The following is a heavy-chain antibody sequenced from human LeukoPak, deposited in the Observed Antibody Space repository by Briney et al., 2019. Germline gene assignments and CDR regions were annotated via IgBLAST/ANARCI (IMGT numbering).Heavy chain of an antibody. V-gene: IGHV1-2*02. D-gene: IGHD3-22*01. J-gene: IGHJ4*02. CDR1: GYTFTSYY. Sequence: GASVKVSCKASGYTFTSYYMHWVRQAPGQGLEWMGWINPNSGGTNYAQKFQGRVTMTRDTSISTAYMELSRLRSDDTAVYYCARADDSSGYYVDYWGQGTLVTVSS. CDR3: ARADDSSGYYVDY. CDR2: INPNSGGT.